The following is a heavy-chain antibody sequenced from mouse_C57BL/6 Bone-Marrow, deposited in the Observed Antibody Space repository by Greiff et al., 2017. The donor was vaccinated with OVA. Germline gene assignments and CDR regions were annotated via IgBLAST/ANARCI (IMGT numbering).Heavy chain of an antibody. CDR3: ARPRFSYWDRGY. Sequence: QVQLQPPWAELVKPGASVKMSCKASGYTFTSYWITWVKQRPGQGLEWIGDLYPGSGSTNYNEKFKSKATLTVDTSSSTAYMQLSSLTSEDSAVYYCARPRFSYWDRGYWGQGTLSQSPQ. V-gene: IGHV1-55*01. CDR1: GYTFTSYW. CDR2: LYPGSGST. J-gene: IGHJ2*01. D-gene: IGHD4-1*01.